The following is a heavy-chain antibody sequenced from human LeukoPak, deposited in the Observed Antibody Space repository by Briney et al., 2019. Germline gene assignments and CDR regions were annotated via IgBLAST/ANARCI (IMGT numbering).Heavy chain of an antibody. CDR2: INPNSGNT. D-gene: IGHD3-9*01. Sequence: GASVKVSCKASGYTFTGYYMHWVRQAPGQGLEWMGWINPNSGNTGYAQKFQGRVTITRNTSISTAYMELSSPRSEDTAVYYCARGTLYYDILTGYYTTRGAFDIWGQGTMVTVSS. CDR3: ARGTLYYDILTGYYTTRGAFDI. CDR1: GYTFTGYY. V-gene: IGHV1-8*03. J-gene: IGHJ3*02.